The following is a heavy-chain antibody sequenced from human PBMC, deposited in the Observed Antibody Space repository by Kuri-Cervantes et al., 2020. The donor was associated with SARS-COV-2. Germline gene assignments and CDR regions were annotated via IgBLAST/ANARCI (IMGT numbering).Heavy chain of an antibody. D-gene: IGHD2-2*01. J-gene: IGHJ3*02. Sequence: GGSLRLSCAASGCTFSSYNMNWVRQAPGKGLEWVSSISSSSSYIYYADSVKGRFTISRDNAKNSLYLQMNSLRAEDTAVYYCARDPGIVVVPAAIPGAFDIWGQGTMVTVSS. CDR1: GCTFSSYN. V-gene: IGHV3-21*01. CDR3: ARDPGIVVVPAAIPGAFDI. CDR2: ISSSSSYI.